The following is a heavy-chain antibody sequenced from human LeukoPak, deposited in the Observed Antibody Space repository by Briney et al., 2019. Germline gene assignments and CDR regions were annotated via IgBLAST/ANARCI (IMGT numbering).Heavy chain of an antibody. J-gene: IGHJ4*02. CDR3: ARDSIAVAGPSPFDY. Sequence: ASVEVSCKASGYTFTSYSISWVRQAPGQGLEWMGWISAYNGNTNYAQKLQGRVTMTTDTSTSTAYMELRSLRSDDTAVYYCARDSIAVAGPSPFDYWGQGTLVTVSS. V-gene: IGHV1-18*01. CDR2: ISAYNGNT. D-gene: IGHD6-19*01. CDR1: GYTFTSYS.